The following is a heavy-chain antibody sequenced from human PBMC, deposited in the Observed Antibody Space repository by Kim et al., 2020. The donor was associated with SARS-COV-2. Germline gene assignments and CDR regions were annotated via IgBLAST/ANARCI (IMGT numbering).Heavy chain of an antibody. CDR1: GFTFSSYA. CDR3: AKGYYGAGTSRGIDI. J-gene: IGHJ3*02. D-gene: IGHD3-10*01. V-gene: IGHV3-23*01. Sequence: GGSLRLSCAASGFTFSSYAMAWVRQAPGKGLERVSTISGSGGRSYYADSVKGRFTISRDNARNTLYLQMNNLRAEDTALYYCAKGYYGAGTSRGIDIWGHGTTVTVSS. CDR2: ISGSGGRS.